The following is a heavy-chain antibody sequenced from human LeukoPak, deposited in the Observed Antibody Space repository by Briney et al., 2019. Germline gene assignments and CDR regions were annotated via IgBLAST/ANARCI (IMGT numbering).Heavy chain of an antibody. Sequence: SQTLSLTCAISGDSVSVKSDVWNRIRQSPSRGLEWLGRTYYRSKWINDYATSVKSRIIISPDTSKNQFSLHLNSVTPEDTAVYYCARDADWAYDAFDIWGQGTMVTVSS. CDR2: TYYRSKWIN. J-gene: IGHJ3*02. CDR1: GDSVSVKSDV. CDR3: ARDADWAYDAFDI. V-gene: IGHV6-1*01. D-gene: IGHD3-9*01.